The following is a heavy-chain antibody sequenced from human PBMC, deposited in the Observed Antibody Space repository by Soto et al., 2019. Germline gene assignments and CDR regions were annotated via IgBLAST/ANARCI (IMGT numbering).Heavy chain of an antibody. Sequence: QVQLQESGPGLVKPSETLSLTCTVSGGSISSYYWSWIRQPPGKGLEWIGYIYYSGSTNYNPSLXXXXXXXXXXXXXXXXXXXXXXXXXXXXXXXXXXXXXGNLDYWGQGTLVTVSS. V-gene: IGHV4-59*01. J-gene: IGHJ4*02. CDR1: GGSISSYY. CDR2: IYYSGST. CDR3: XXXXXGNLDY.